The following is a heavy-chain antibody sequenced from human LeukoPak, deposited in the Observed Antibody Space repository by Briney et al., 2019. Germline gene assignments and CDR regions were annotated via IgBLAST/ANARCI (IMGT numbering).Heavy chain of an antibody. CDR3: VKDFGRVRGTPDS. V-gene: IGHV3-64D*06. D-gene: IGHD2/OR15-2a*01. CDR1: GFVFSIYT. J-gene: IGHJ4*02. Sequence: GGSLRLSCSASGFVFSIYTMYWVRQAPGKGPEYVSTISGSGNGGSIYYADSVKGRFTISRDDSKSIAYLQMNGLRSEDTAVYYCVKDFGRVRGTPDSWGQGTLVTVSS. CDR2: ISGSGNGGSI.